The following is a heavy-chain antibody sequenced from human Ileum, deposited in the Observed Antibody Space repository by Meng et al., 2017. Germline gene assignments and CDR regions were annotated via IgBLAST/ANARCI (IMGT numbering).Heavy chain of an antibody. J-gene: IGHJ5*02. CDR3: ARGVVTYYDSSTLTWFNP. D-gene: IGHD3-22*01. Sequence: SGPTLVVPYQRPAPPCHVSGDAIRGVHSFWTVTCNPQENGQEWIGNIYNNAVTDYSPSPKGRLTISVDTSKTQFSLKLSSVTAADTAIYYCARGVVTYYDSSTLTWFNPWGQGALVTVSS. V-gene: IGHV4-30-4*01. CDR2: IYNNAVT. CDR1: GDAIRGVHSF.